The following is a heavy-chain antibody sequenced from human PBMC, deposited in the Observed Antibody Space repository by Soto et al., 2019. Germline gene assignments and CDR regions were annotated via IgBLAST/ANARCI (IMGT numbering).Heavy chain of an antibody. D-gene: IGHD3-3*02. CDR2: INTDGLS. V-gene: IGHV4-4*07. J-gene: IGHJ4*02. Sequence: SETLSLTCSVSGVSITSYYWSWIRQSAGGGLEWMGRINTDGLSTYSPSFKSRLTMSLDTSKNQVSLRLISVTAADTAVYYCARLPSRHFVDYWGQGTLVTVSS. CDR3: ARLPSRHFVDY. CDR1: GVSITSYY.